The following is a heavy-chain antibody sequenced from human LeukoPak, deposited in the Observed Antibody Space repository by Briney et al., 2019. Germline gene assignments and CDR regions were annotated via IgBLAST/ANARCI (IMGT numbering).Heavy chain of an antibody. CDR1: GGSITSSDYF. CDR2: IYYSGST. Sequence: PSETLSLTCTVSGGSITSSDYFWGWIRQPPGKGLQWIGSIYYSGSTYYNPSLKSRVTISVDTSKNQFSLKLGSVTAADTAVYYCARQYCSGGSCYWFDPWGQGTLVTVSS. J-gene: IGHJ5*02. V-gene: IGHV4-39*01. CDR3: ARQYCSGGSCYWFDP. D-gene: IGHD2-15*01.